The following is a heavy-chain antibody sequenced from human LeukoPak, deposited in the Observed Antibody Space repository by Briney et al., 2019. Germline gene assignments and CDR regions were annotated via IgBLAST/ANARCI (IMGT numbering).Heavy chain of an antibody. J-gene: IGHJ4*02. CDR1: GFTFSSYS. Sequence: GGSLRLSCAASGFTFSSYSMNWVRQAPGKGLEWVSAISGSGGSTYYADSVKGRFTISRDNSKNTLYLQMNSLRAEDTAVYYCAKGDDGYYFDYWGQGTLVTVSS. CDR3: AKGDDGYYFDY. V-gene: IGHV3-23*01. CDR2: ISGSGGST. D-gene: IGHD3-3*01.